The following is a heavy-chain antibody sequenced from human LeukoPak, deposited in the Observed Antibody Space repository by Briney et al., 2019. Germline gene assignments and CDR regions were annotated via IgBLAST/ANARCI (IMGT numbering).Heavy chain of an antibody. CDR1: GYTFTSYG. J-gene: IGHJ5*02. D-gene: IGHD2-15*01. Sequence: ASVKVSCKASGYTFTSYGISWVRQAPGQGREWMGWISAYNGNTNYAQKLQGRVTMTTDTSTSTAYMELRSLRSDDTAVYYCARAVPKDLGYCSGGSCYSDFDWFDPWGQGTLVTVSS. V-gene: IGHV1-18*01. CDR3: ARAVPKDLGYCSGGSCYSDFDWFDP. CDR2: ISAYNGNT.